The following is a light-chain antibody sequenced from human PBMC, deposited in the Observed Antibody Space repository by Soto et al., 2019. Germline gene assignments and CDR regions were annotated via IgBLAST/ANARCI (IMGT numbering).Light chain of an antibody. CDR3: QQYNSYST. CDR1: QSISSW. CDR2: DAS. Sequence: QVTQSPSTLAAFVGSWVTIPCRASQSISSWLAWYQQKPGKAPKLLIYDASSLESAVPSRFSGSGSGTEFTLTLSSLQPDDFATYYCQQYNSYSTFGQGTKVDIK. V-gene: IGKV1-5*01. J-gene: IGKJ1*01.